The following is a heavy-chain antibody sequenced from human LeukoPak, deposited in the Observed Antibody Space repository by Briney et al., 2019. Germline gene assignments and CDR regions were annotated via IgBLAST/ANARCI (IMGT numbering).Heavy chain of an antibody. CDR3: AKNAPPS. V-gene: IGHV3-23*01. D-gene: IGHD2-8*01. J-gene: IGHJ4*02. CDR2: ITSSGDDA. Sequence: AGGSLRLSCEASGFTFSRYAMAWVRQAPGEGPDWVSSITSSGDDAYYADSVKGRFTISRDNSNNMVYLQMNSLRAEGTAVYYCAKNAPPSWGQGTLVTVSS. CDR1: GFTFSRYA.